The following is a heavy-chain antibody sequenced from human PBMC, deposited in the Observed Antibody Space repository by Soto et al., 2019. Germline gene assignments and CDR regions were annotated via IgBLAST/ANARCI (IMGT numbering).Heavy chain of an antibody. J-gene: IGHJ6*02. D-gene: IGHD1-1*01. CDR3: ARGKGMEENYYYYGMDV. Sequence: SVKVSCQASGYTFSTYALHWVRQAPAQGLEWMGWINGGNGHTRYSQKFKDRVTISRDTPASTAYMELSGLRSEDTAVYYCARGKGMEENYYYYGMDVWGQGTTVTVSS. CDR1: GYTFSTYA. V-gene: IGHV1-3*01. CDR2: INGGNGHT.